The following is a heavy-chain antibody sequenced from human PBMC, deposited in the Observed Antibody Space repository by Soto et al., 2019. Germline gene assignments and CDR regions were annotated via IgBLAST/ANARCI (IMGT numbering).Heavy chain of an antibody. CDR3: AREDDTTGHYSWFDP. CDR2: FVPMFGSA. D-gene: IGHD3-9*01. Sequence: NVSCKPSGTTFDSFTFSWVRQAPGQGLEWMGGFVPMFGSASIAQRFQGRVRITADASTGTGFMELSDLRSEDSAIYYCAREDDTTGHYSWFDPWGPGTLVTVSS. CDR1: GTTFDSFT. V-gene: IGHV1-69*01. J-gene: IGHJ5*02.